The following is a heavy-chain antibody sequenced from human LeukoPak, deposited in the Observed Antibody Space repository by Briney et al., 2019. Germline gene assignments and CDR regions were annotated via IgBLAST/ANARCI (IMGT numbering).Heavy chain of an antibody. CDR1: GYTFTGYY. CDR2: IYPNSGGT. D-gene: IGHD4-23*01. Sequence: ASVKVSCKASGYTFTGYYMHWVRQAPGQGLEWMGWIYPNSGGTNYARKFQGWVTMTRDTSISTAYMELSRLRSDDTAVYYCARAKFPGGNLPDREFDYWGQGTLVTVSS. CDR3: ARAKFPGGNLPDREFDY. J-gene: IGHJ4*02. V-gene: IGHV1-2*04.